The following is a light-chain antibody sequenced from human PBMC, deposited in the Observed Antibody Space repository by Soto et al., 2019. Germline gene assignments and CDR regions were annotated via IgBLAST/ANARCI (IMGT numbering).Light chain of an antibody. Sequence: EIVLTQSPGTLSLSPGERATLSCRASQSVSSSYLAWYQQKPGQAPRLLIYGASSRATGIPDRFSGSGSGTDFTLTISRLEPADFAVYYCQQYPAYTFGQGTKLEIK. CDR1: QSVSSSY. V-gene: IGKV3-20*01. CDR3: QQYPAYT. J-gene: IGKJ2*01. CDR2: GAS.